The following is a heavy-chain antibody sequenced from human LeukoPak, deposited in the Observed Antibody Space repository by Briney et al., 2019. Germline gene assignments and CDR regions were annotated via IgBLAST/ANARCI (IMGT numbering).Heavy chain of an antibody. CDR2: ISYDGSNK. CDR1: GFTFSSYA. CDR3: AKGKVNHDGALDA. D-gene: IGHD2-21*01. V-gene: IGHV3-30-3*01. J-gene: IGHJ3*01. Sequence: GGSLRLSCAASGFTFSSYAMHWVRQAPGKGLEWVAVISYDGSNKYYADSVKGRFTISRDNSKNTLYLQMNSLRAEDTAVYYCAKGKVNHDGALDAWGQGTLVTVSS.